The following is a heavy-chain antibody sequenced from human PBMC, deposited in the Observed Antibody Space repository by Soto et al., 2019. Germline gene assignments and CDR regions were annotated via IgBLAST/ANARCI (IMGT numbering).Heavy chain of an antibody. CDR3: ARVAYYYDSSGYYPSDILEKNFDY. Sequence: SETLSLTCTVSCGSISSGDYYWSWIRQPPGKGLEWIGYIYYSGSTYYNPSLKSRVTISVDTSKNQFSLKLSSVTAADTAVYYCARVAYYYDSSGYYPSDILEKNFDYWGQGTLVTVSS. J-gene: IGHJ4*02. CDR1: CGSISSGDYY. D-gene: IGHD3-22*01. V-gene: IGHV4-30-4*01. CDR2: IYYSGST.